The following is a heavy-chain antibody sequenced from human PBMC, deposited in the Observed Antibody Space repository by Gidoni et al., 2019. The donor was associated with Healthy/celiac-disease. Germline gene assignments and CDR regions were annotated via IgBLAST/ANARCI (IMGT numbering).Heavy chain of an antibody. Sequence: QVQLQESGPGPVKPSETLSLTCTVSGGSVSSGSYYWSWIRQPPGKGLEWVGYLYYSGSTNYNPSLKSRVTISVDTSKNQFSLKLSSVTAADTAVYYCAREGVAKYNWFDPWGQGTLVTVSS. CDR2: LYYSGST. J-gene: IGHJ5*02. D-gene: IGHD5-12*01. CDR3: AREGVAKYNWFDP. V-gene: IGHV4-61*01. CDR1: GGSVSSGSYY.